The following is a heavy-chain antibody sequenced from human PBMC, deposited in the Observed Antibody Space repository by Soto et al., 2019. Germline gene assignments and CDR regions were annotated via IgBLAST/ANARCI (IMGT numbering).Heavy chain of an antibody. Sequence: QVQLPQSGPRLARPSGTMSLTCVVSGDSISSTHWWTWVRQTPGKGLEWIGELYHTGSTKYHPSLKHRVTISVDKSHNAFSLTLKPGTAADTAVYYCATRPTSMVVMTLPSPSGGQGTLVTVSS. J-gene: IGHJ4*02. D-gene: IGHD2-21*02. CDR2: LYHTGST. V-gene: IGHV4-4*02. CDR1: GDSISSTHW. CDR3: ATRPTSMVVMTLPSPS.